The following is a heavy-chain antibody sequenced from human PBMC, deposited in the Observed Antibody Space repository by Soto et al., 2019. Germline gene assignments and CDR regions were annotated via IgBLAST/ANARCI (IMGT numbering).Heavy chain of an antibody. CDR1: GYTFTGYY. CDR2: INPNSGGT. D-gene: IGHD2-21*01. J-gene: IGHJ4*02. V-gene: IGHV1-2*04. CDR3: ARTKPSHMAGGYFDY. Sequence: VQLVQSGAEVKKPGASVKVSCKASGYTFTGYYMHWVRQAPGQRLEWMRWINPNSGGTNYAQKFQGWVTMTRDTSLSTASMELSRLRSDATAVHYCARTKPSHMAGGYFDYCGQGTLVTVSS.